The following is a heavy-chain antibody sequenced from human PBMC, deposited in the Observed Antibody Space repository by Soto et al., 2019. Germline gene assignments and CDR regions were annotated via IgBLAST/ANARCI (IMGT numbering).Heavy chain of an antibody. Sequence: SETLSLTCAVYGGTFSGYYWSWIRQHPGKGLEWIGEINHSGSTNYNPSLKSRVTISVDTSKNQFSLKLSSVTAADTAVYYCARRYSGSYAYYYYYYGMDVWGQGTTVTVSS. CDR3: ARRYSGSYAYYYYYYGMDV. J-gene: IGHJ6*02. CDR2: INHSGST. D-gene: IGHD1-26*01. CDR1: GGTFSGYY. V-gene: IGHV4-34*01.